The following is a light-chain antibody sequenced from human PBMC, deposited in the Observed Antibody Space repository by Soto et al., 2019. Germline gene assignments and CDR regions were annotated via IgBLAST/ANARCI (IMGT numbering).Light chain of an antibody. V-gene: IGLV2-14*01. J-gene: IGLJ1*01. CDR1: NSDVGGFNY. CDR3: TSYESPSTFYV. Sequence: QSALTQPASVSGSPGQSITISCTGTNSDVGGFNYVSWYQHHPGKAPKLIICFSGSKSDNTASLTISGLQAEDEADYYCTSYESPSTFYVFGTGTKVTVL.